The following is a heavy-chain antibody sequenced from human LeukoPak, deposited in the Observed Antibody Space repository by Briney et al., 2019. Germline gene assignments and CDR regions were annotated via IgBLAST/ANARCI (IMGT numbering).Heavy chain of an antibody. V-gene: IGHV3-7*01. CDR1: GFTFSFYW. CDR3: ARDLGFSTFDN. Sequence: GGSLRLSCAASGFTFSFYWMSWVRQAPGEGLEWVANMNRDGSEINYVDSVRGRFTISRDNAKNSLYLQMNSLRAEDTAVYFCARDLGFSTFDNWGQGTLVTVSS. CDR2: MNRDGSEI. J-gene: IGHJ4*02. D-gene: IGHD2/OR15-2a*01.